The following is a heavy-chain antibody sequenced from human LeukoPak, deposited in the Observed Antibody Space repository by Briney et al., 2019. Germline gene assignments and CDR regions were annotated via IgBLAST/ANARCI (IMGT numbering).Heavy chain of an antibody. V-gene: IGHV3-23*01. CDR2: ISGSGGST. CDR1: GFTFSSYA. D-gene: IGHD3-3*01. CDR3: AKSTYYDFWSGYQYYMDV. Sequence: GGSLRLSCAASGFTFSSYAMSWVRQAPGKGLEWVSAISGSGGSTYYADSVKGRFTISRDNFKNTLYLQMNSLRAEDTAVYYCAKSTYYDFWSGYQYYMDVWGKGTTVTVSS. J-gene: IGHJ6*03.